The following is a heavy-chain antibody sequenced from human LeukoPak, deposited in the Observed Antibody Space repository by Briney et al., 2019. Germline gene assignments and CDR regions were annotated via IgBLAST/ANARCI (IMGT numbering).Heavy chain of an antibody. Sequence: GGSLTLSCAASGLTFSGYYMSWIPPAPGKRGEWVSYISSSCAYRNHADAVKCRFTHSRNNAKNSLYLQMNSLRAEDTAIYYCARHVAGGETAWGQGILVTVFS. CDR1: GLTFSGYY. CDR2: ISSSCAYR. D-gene: IGHD3-16*01. J-gene: IGHJ5*02. CDR3: ARHVAGGETA. V-gene: IGHV3-11*03.